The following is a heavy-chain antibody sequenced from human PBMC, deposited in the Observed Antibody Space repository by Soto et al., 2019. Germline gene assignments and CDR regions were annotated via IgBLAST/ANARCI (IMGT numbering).Heavy chain of an antibody. D-gene: IGHD3-10*01. CDR3: ARRYGSGSPSNYYYYYYMDV. Sequence: PSEPLPLTCTFSGFSISSYYWIWIRQPPGKGLEWIGYIYYSGSTNYNPSLKSRVTISVDTSKNQFSLKLSSVTAADTAVYYCARRYGSGSPSNYYYYYYMDVWGKGTTVTVSS. CDR2: IYYSGST. V-gene: IGHV4-59*08. J-gene: IGHJ6*03. CDR1: GFSISSYY.